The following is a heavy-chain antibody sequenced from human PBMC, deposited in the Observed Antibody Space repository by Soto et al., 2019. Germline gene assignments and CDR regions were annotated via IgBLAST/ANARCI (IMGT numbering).Heavy chain of an antibody. CDR2: IFYSGST. J-gene: IGHJ4*02. CDR1: GDSISSINYF. V-gene: IGHV4-39*02. CDR3: ARDKITGLFDY. Sequence: SETLSLTCTVSGDSISSINYFWGWIRQPPGKGLEWIGTIFYSGSTYYNPSLKSRVTISVDTSKNQFSLKLTSVTAADTAVYYCARDKITGLFDYWGQGTLVTVSS. D-gene: IGHD2-8*02.